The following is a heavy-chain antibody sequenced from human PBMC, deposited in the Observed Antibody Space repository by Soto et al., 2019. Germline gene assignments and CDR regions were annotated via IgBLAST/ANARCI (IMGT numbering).Heavy chain of an antibody. CDR1: GGSVSSSSFF. CDR2: IHYSGST. D-gene: IGHD2-8*01. V-gene: IGHV4-39*01. Sequence: PSETLSLTCTVSGGSVSSSSFFWGWIRQSPGKGLEWIGSIHYSGSTYYMPSLRSRVTLSVDTSKNQFSLRLTSATAEDTAVYYCARHEGNGNVWPLDYWGQGILVTVSS. CDR3: ARHEGNGNVWPLDY. J-gene: IGHJ4*02.